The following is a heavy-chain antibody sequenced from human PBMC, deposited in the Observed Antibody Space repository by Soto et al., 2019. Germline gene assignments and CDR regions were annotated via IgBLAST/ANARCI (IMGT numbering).Heavy chain of an antibody. J-gene: IGHJ5*02. V-gene: IGHV1-8*01. D-gene: IGHD3-16*01. Sequence: QGQLVQSGAEAKKPGASVQVSCKASGYTFTSHDINWMRQPTGQGLEWMGWMNPNSGHTNYAQKFQGRVTMTRDTSISTACMELTNLRSEDTAIYYCASDMSTTWGQGTLVTVSS. CDR2: MNPNSGHT. CDR3: ASDMSTT. CDR1: GYTFTSHD.